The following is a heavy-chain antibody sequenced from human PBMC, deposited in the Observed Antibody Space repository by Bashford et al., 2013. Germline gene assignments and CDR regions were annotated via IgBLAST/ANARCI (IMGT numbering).Heavy chain of an antibody. CDR3: ARQGTGNYISDLYKTGIDY. D-gene: IGHD6-19*01. V-gene: IGHV4-39*01. CDR2: IYHSGSA. Sequence: WIRQPPGKGLEWIGTIYHSGSAYYSPSLKSRVTISVDTSKNQFSLKLSSVTAADTAVYYCARQGTGNYISDLYKTGIDYWGQGNPGHRSPQ. J-gene: IGHJ4*02.